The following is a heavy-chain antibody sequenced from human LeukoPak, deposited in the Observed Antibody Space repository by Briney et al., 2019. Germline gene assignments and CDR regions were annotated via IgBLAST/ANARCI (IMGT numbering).Heavy chain of an antibody. CDR3: AREAAALTYNWFDP. Sequence: ASVKVSCKASGYTFTSYGISWVRQAPGQGLEWMGWISAYNGNTNYAQKLQGRVTMTTDTSTSTAYMELRSLRSDDTAVYYCAREAAALTYNWFDPWGQGTLVTVSS. CDR2: ISAYNGNT. J-gene: IGHJ5*02. D-gene: IGHD6-13*01. CDR1: GYTFTSYG. V-gene: IGHV1-18*01.